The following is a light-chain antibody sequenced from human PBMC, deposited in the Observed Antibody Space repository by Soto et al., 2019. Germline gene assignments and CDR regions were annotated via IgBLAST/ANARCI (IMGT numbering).Light chain of an antibody. Sequence: AIRMTQSPSSFSASTGYRFTISCRASQDIGTSLAWYQQKPGKAPKLLIHDASSLESGVPSRLSGSGSGIEFTLTISSLQPDDSATYYCQQYNSYWTFGQGTKVDIK. J-gene: IGKJ1*01. CDR1: QDIGTS. CDR3: QQYNSYWT. V-gene: IGKV1-8*01. CDR2: DAS.